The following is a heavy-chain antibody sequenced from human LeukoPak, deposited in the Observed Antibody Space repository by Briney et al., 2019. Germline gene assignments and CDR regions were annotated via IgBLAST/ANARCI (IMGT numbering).Heavy chain of an antibody. V-gene: IGHV6-1*01. J-gene: IGHJ3*02. CDR3: ARELGSAFDI. Sequence: SQTLSLTCAISGDSVSSNSAAWSWIRQSPSRGLEWLGRAYYRSKWYNDYAVSVKSRITINPDTSKNQFSLQLNSVTPEDTAVYYCARELGSAFDIWGQGTMVTVSS. CDR2: AYYRSKWYN. CDR1: GDSVSSNSAA.